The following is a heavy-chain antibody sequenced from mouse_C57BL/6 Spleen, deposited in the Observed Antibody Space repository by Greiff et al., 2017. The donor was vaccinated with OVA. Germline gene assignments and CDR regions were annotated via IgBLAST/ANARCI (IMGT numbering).Heavy chain of an antibody. V-gene: IGHV1-69*01. Sequence: QVQLKQPGAELVMPGASVKLSCKASGYTFTSYWMHWVKQRPGQGLEWIGEIDPSDSYTNYNQKFKGKSTLTVDKSSSTAYMQLSSLTSEDSAVYYCARGGATVVAGEYYFDYWGQGTTLTVSS. D-gene: IGHD1-1*01. J-gene: IGHJ2*01. CDR2: IDPSDSYT. CDR3: ARGGATVVAGEYYFDY. CDR1: GYTFTSYW.